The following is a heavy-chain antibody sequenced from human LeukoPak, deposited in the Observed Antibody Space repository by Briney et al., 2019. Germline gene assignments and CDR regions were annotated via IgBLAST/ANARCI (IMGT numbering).Heavy chain of an antibody. CDR1: GYTFTGYY. CDR3: ARDIGIAAAGTVY. D-gene: IGHD6-13*01. Sequence: GASVKVSCKASGYTFTGYYMHWVRQAPGQGLEWMGWINPNSGGTNYAQKFQGRVTMTRDTSISTAYMELSRLRSDDTAVYYGARDIGIAAAGTVYWGQGTLVTVSS. V-gene: IGHV1-2*02. CDR2: INPNSGGT. J-gene: IGHJ4*02.